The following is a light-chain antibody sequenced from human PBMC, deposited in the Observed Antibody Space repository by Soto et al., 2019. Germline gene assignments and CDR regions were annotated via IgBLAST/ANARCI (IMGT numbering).Light chain of an antibody. CDR1: SSDVGAYNY. Sequence: QSALTQPASVSGSPGQSITISCTGTSSDVGAYNYVSWYQQRPGKAPQLMIYEVSYRPSGISNRFSGSKSATSATLGITGLQTGDAANYYCGTWDSGLSAGVFGGGTKLTVL. V-gene: IGLV2-14*01. J-gene: IGLJ3*02. CDR2: EVS. CDR3: GTWDSGLSAGV.